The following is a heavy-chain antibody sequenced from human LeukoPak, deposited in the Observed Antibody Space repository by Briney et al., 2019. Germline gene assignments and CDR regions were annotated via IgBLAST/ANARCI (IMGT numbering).Heavy chain of an antibody. V-gene: IGHV1-2*02. CDR3: ARDFARRPHMVRGVPPIGY. CDR1: GYTFTSYY. Sequence: GASVTVSCKASGYTFTSYYMHWVRQAPGQGLEWMGIINPNSGGTNYAQKFQGRVTMTRDTSISTAYMELSRLRSDDTAVYYCARDFARRPHMVRGVPPIGYWGQGTLVTVSS. J-gene: IGHJ4*02. CDR2: INPNSGGT. D-gene: IGHD3-10*01.